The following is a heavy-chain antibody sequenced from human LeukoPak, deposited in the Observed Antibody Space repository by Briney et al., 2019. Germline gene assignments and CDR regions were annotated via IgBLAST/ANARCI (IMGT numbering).Heavy chain of an antibody. CDR3: ASTYCSGGSCYWALDY. D-gene: IGHD2-15*01. J-gene: IGHJ4*02. V-gene: IGHV4-59*08. CDR1: GVSISSYY. CDR2: IYYSGST. Sequence: PSETLSLTCTVSGVSISSYYWSWIRQPPGKGLEWIGYIYYSGSTNYNPSLKSRVTISVDTSKDQFSLKLSSVTAADTAVYYCASTYCSGGSCYWALDYWGQGTLVTVSS.